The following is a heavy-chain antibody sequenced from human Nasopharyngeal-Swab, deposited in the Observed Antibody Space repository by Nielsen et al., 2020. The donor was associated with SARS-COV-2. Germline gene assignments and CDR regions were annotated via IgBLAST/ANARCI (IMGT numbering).Heavy chain of an antibody. J-gene: IGHJ4*02. Sequence: SVKVSCKTSGDTFTNSAISWVRQAPGQGLEWMGGVVPALGLPNYAQKFRGRLTISADRSTTTSYLELSSLRFEDTAIYYCAREGEYGAYDAPDYWGQGTLVTVSS. D-gene: IGHD5-12*01. V-gene: IGHV1-69*10. CDR3: AREGEYGAYDAPDY. CDR2: VVPALGLP. CDR1: GDTFTNSA.